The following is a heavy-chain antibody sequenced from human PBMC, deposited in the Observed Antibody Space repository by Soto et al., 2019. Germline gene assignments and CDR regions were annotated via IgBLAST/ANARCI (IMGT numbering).Heavy chain of an antibody. CDR1: GFTFSNSP. Sequence: GGSLRLSCASSGFTFSNSPMTWVRQAPGRGLEWVSAISNSGTNTYYADSVKGRFIISRDNSKNTLYLQMNSLRAEDTAVYYCAKGSTVPPGFDYWGQGILVTVSS. CDR2: ISNSGTNT. CDR3: AKGSTVPPGFDY. D-gene: IGHD4-17*01. J-gene: IGHJ4*02. V-gene: IGHV3-23*01.